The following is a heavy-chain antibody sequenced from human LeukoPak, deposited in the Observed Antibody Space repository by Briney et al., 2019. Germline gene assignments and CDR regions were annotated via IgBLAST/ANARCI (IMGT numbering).Heavy chain of an antibody. V-gene: IGHV5-51*01. CDR3: ARQGGSGTFGAFNV. CDR2: IHPGDSDI. D-gene: IGHD3-10*01. J-gene: IGHJ3*01. CDR1: GYIFNNYW. Sequence: GASLKISCQGSGYIFNNYWIGWMRQMPGNGLEWMGIIHPGDSDIRYSPSFQGLVTISADMSISTAYLQWSGLKASDTAKYYRARQGGSGTFGAFNVWGQGTMVTVSS.